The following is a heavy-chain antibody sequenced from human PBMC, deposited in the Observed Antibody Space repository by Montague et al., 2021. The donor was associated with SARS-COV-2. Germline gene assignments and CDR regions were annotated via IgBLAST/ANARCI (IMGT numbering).Heavy chain of an antibody. CDR1: GGSISSQTSC. V-gene: IGHV4-39*07. CDR3: ASTVDYYAHFDS. Sequence: SETLSLTCTVSGGSISSQTSCWGWVRLPPGKGLERIGSIRYSGMAHYTPSLKSRLIISLDTSKTHVSLKLRSVTAADTAVYYCASTVDYYAHFDSWGQGILVSVSS. J-gene: IGHJ4*02. D-gene: IGHD3-22*01. CDR2: IRYSGMA.